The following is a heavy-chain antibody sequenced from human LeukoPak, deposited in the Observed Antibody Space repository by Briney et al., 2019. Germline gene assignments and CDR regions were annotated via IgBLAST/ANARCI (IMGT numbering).Heavy chain of an antibody. Sequence: GGSLRLSCAASGFTFSDYYMSWVRQAPGKGLEWVGRIKSKTDGGTTDYAAPVKGRFTISRDDSKNTLYLQMNSLKTEDTAVYYCTTEDTSIAVAGLDYWGQGTLVTVSS. V-gene: IGHV3-15*01. CDR3: TTEDTSIAVAGLDY. CDR1: GFTFSDYY. CDR2: IKSKTDGGTT. D-gene: IGHD6-19*01. J-gene: IGHJ4*02.